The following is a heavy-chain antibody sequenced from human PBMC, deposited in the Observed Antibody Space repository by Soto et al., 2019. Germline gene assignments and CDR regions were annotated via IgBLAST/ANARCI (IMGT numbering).Heavy chain of an antibody. Sequence: EVQLVESGGGLVQPGGSLRLSCAASGFTFSSYSMNWVRQAPGKGLEWVSYISSSSRTISYADSVKGRFTISRDNAKNSLYLQMNRLRAEDTDVYYCERNPDRIAEIGWFDPWGQGTLVTVSS. CDR3: ERNPDRIAEIGWFDP. J-gene: IGHJ5*02. D-gene: IGHD3-10*01. V-gene: IGHV3-48*01. CDR2: ISSSSRTI. CDR1: GFTFSSYS.